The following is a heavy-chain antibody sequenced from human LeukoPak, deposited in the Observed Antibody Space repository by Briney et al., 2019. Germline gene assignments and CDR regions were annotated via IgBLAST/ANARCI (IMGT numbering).Heavy chain of an antibody. CDR3: AKDWSVHDYSNHGY. J-gene: IGHJ4*02. D-gene: IGHD4-11*01. CDR1: GFTFSSYA. CDR2: ISYDGSNK. Sequence: PGGSLRLSCAASGFTFSSYAMHWVRQAPGKGLEWVAVISYDGSNKYYADSVKGRFTISRDNSKNTLYLQMNSLRAEDTAVYYCAKDWSVHDYSNHGYWGQGTLVTVSS. V-gene: IGHV3-30-3*01.